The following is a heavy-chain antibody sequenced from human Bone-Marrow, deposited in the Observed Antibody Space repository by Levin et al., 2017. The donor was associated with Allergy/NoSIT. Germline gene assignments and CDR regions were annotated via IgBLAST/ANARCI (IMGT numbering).Heavy chain of an antibody. CDR1: GFTFRDYA. Sequence: QPGGSLRLSCAASGFTFRDYAIHWVRQAPGKGLEWVTVISDDGRAIHYADSVEGRFTISRDNSKNTMYLQMNSLRVDDTAVYYCVRARDIGSGWDYLLHYWGQGTLVTVSS. CDR3: VRARDIGSGWDYLLHY. J-gene: IGHJ4*02. CDR2: ISDDGRAI. V-gene: IGHV3-30*04. D-gene: IGHD6-19*01.